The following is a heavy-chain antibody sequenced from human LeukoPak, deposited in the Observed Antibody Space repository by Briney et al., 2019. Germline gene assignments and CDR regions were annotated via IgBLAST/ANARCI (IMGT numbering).Heavy chain of an antibody. CDR1: GFTFGSYA. J-gene: IGHJ4*02. CDR3: AKTTTGYSSGRYPAWPIDY. Sequence: GGSLRLSCAASGFTFGSYAMYWVRQAPGKGLEWVSGIFGSGGSAHYADSVKGRFTISRDNSKNTVYLQMDGLRAEDTAIYYCAKTTTGYSSGRYPAWPIDYWGQGTLVTVPS. V-gene: IGHV3-23*01. D-gene: IGHD2-15*01. CDR2: IFGSGGSA.